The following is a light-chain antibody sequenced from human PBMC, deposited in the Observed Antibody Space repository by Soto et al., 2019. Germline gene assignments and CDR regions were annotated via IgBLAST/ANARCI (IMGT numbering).Light chain of an antibody. Sequence: EIVMTQSPATLSVSPGERATLSCRASQSISSNLAWYQQKPGQAPRLLNYGASTRATGIPATLSGSGSGLEFTLTNSSPQSEDFAVYYCQQHNTWPFTFGPGTKVDL. CDR1: QSISSN. V-gene: IGKV3-15*01. CDR3: QQHNTWPFT. J-gene: IGKJ3*01. CDR2: GAS.